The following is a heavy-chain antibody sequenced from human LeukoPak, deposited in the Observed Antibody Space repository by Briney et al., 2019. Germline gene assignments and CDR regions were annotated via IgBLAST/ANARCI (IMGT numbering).Heavy chain of an antibody. CDR2: MNPNSGNT. Sequence: ASVKVSCKASGFTFTNYDINWVRQATGQGLEWMGWMNPNSGNTGYTQKFQGRVAMTRNNSITTAYMELSSLRSEDTAVYYCVKESGAVFGPDYFDSWGQGTLVTVSS. D-gene: IGHD6-19*01. J-gene: IGHJ4*02. CDR1: GFTFTNYD. CDR3: VKESGAVFGPDYFDS. V-gene: IGHV1-8*01.